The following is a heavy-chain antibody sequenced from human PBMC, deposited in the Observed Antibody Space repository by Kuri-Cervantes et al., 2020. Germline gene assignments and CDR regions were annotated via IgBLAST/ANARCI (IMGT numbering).Heavy chain of an antibody. CDR1: GFTVSSNY. V-gene: IGHV3-53*01. CDR3: AKGAPNRYYYYYMDV. Sequence: GGSLRLSCAASGFTVSSNYMSWVRQAPGKGLEWVSVIYSGGSTHYADSVKGRFTISRDNSKNTLYLQMNSLRAEDTAVYYCAKGAPNRYYYYYMDVWGKGTTVTVSS. J-gene: IGHJ6*03. CDR2: IYSGGST.